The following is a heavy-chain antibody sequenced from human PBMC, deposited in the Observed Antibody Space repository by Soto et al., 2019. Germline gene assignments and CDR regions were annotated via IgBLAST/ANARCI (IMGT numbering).Heavy chain of an antibody. CDR2: ITASSGAT. V-gene: IGHV3-23*01. D-gene: IGHD1-26*01. Sequence: EVQLLESGGGLVQPGGSLRLSCGASGFTFSNYGMSWVRQAPGKGLEWVSSITASSGATYYSDSVKGRFTISRDSSENTLYLQMNSLRVDDTATYFCAKNQWELLHWGQGTLVTVSS. CDR1: GFTFSNYG. CDR3: AKNQWELLH. J-gene: IGHJ4*02.